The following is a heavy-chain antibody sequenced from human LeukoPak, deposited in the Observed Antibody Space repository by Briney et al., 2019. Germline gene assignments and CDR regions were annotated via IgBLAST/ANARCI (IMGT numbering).Heavy chain of an antibody. V-gene: IGHV3-23*01. Sequence: PGRSLRLSCAASGFTFSSYAMRWVRQAPGKGLEWVSAISGSGGSTYYADSVKGRFTISRDNSKNTLYLQMNSLRAEDTAVYYCAKTPPIYTVTPIRWFDPWGQGTLVTVSS. CDR3: AKTPPIYTVTPIRWFDP. J-gene: IGHJ5*02. D-gene: IGHD4-17*01. CDR1: GFTFSSYA. CDR2: ISGSGGST.